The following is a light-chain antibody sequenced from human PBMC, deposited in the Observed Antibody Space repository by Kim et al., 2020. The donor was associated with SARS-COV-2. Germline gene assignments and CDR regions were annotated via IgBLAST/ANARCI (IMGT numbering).Light chain of an antibody. CDR3: QAWESSTWV. CDR1: KLGDKY. J-gene: IGLJ3*02. Sequence: VTAGQTSSIACSGDKLGDKYACWYQQKPGQSPVLVIYQDSKRHSGIPERFSGSNSGNTATLTISGTQAMDEADYYCQAWESSTWVFGGGTQRTVL. CDR2: QDS. V-gene: IGLV3-1*01.